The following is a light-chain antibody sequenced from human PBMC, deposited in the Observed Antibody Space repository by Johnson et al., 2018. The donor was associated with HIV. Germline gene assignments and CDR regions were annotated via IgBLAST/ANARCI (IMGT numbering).Light chain of an antibody. CDR3: GTWDSSLGGYF. V-gene: IGLV1-51*01. CDR1: TSNIGNNY. CDR2: DNN. Sequence: QSVLTQPPSVSAASGQKVTISCSGSTSNIGNNYVSWYQQLPGTAPKLLIYDNNKRPSGIPDRFSGPKSGTSATLCITGLQTGDEADYYCGTWDSSLGGYFFGTGTKVTVL. J-gene: IGLJ1*01.